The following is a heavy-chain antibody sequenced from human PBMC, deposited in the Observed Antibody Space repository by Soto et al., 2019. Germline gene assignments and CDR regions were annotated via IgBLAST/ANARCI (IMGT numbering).Heavy chain of an antibody. CDR3: ATGTFNFDS. CDR1: GFTFSSYA. V-gene: IGHV3-23*01. J-gene: IGHJ4*02. CDR2: ISGSGGST. Sequence: GGSLRLSCAASGFTFSSYAMSWVRQAPGKGLEWVSSISGSGGSTYYADSVKGRFIISRDNSKSTLYLQMNSLRAEDTAVYYCATGTFNFDSWGQGTLVTVSS.